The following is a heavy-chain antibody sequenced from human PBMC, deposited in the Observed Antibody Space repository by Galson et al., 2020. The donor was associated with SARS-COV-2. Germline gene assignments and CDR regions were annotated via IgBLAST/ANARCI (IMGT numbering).Heavy chain of an antibody. Sequence: SETLSLTCTVSGGSITRGRYYWSWIRQPAGKGLEWIGRISTSGSTHYNPSLKSRLTISLDTSKTHFSLKLSSVTAADTAVYYCSREVDPSLTTEERTYYPFYGIDVWGQGTTVTVSS. CDR2: ISTSGST. D-gene: IGHD4-17*01. J-gene: IGHJ6*02. CDR3: SREVDPSLTTEERTYYPFYGIDV. CDR1: GGSITRGRYY. V-gene: IGHV4-61*02.